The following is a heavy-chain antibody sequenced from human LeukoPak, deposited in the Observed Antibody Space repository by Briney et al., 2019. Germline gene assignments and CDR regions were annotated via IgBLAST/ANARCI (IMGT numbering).Heavy chain of an antibody. CDR3: ARARRNYFDSHDY. V-gene: IGHV1-2*02. CDR2: INPDSGDT. CDR1: GYTFTGHY. D-gene: IGHD3-22*01. Sequence: ASVKVSCKASGYTFTGHYMHWVRQAPGQGLERMGWINPDSGDTEYAQRFQGRVTMTRDTSISTAFMELSSLRSDDTAVFFCARARRNYFDSHDYWGQGTLVTVSS. J-gene: IGHJ4*02.